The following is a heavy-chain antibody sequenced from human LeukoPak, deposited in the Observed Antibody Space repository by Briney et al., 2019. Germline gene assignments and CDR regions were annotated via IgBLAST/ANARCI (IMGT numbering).Heavy chain of an antibody. CDR2: ITEDGTAE. CDR3: ARSDEAAFWSGYYFDY. V-gene: IGHV3-7*02. J-gene: IGHJ4*02. Sequence: GGSLRLSCAASGFTFSSSWMTWVRQAPGKGPEWVAHITEDGTAEYYVDFVKGRFTISRDNAKNSLYLQMNSLRAEDTAVYYCARSDEAAFWSGYYFDYWGQGTLVTVSS. D-gene: IGHD3-3*01. CDR1: GFTFSSSW.